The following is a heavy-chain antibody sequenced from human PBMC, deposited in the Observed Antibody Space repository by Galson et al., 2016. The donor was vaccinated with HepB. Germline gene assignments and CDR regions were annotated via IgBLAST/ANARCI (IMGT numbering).Heavy chain of an antibody. J-gene: IGHJ3*02. Sequence: SVKVSCKASGYTFTSYYMHWVRQAPGQGLEWMGGVNTYTGDADYPQRFQDRVTMTTDTSTKTAYMELRSLRSDDTAVYYCASRGGYDAFDIWGQGTMITVSS. CDR1: GYTFTSYY. CDR2: VNTYTGDA. CDR3: ASRGGYDAFDI. V-gene: IGHV1/OR15-2*02. D-gene: IGHD5-12*01.